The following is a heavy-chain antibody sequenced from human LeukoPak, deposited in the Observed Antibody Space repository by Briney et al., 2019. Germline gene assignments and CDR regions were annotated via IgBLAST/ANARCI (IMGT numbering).Heavy chain of an antibody. Sequence: PGGSLRLSCAASGFTFSSYAMSWVRQAPGKGLEWVSAISGSGGSTYYADSVKGRFTISRDNSKNTLYLQMNSLRAEDTAVYYCAKDQGYCSSTSCPSFGYWGQGTLVTVSS. J-gene: IGHJ4*02. CDR2: ISGSGGST. CDR3: AKDQGYCSSTSCPSFGY. CDR1: GFTFSSYA. V-gene: IGHV3-23*01. D-gene: IGHD2-2*01.